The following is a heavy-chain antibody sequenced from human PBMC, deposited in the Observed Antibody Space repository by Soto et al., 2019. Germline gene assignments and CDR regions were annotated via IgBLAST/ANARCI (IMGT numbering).Heavy chain of an antibody. CDR3: ARGPLTIFGVVDYYYYGMDV. D-gene: IGHD3-3*01. CDR2: ISSSSSTI. V-gene: IGHV3-48*02. Sequence: PGGSLRLSCAASGFTFSSYSMNWVRQAPGKGLEWVSYISSSSSTIYYADSVKGRFTISRDNAKNSLYLQMNSLRDEDTAVYYCARGPLTIFGVVDYYYYGMDVWGQGTTVTVSS. J-gene: IGHJ6*02. CDR1: GFTFSSYS.